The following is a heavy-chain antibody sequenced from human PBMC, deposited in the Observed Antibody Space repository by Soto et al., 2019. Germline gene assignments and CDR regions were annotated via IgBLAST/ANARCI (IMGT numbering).Heavy chain of an antibody. D-gene: IGHD3-3*01. J-gene: IGHJ3*02. CDR3: AKGDYDFWSGYYAFDI. V-gene: IGHV3-23*01. CDR2: ISGSGGST. Sequence: EVQLLESGGGLVQPGGSLRLSCAASGFTFXSYAMSWVRQAPGKGLEWVSAISGSGGSTYYADSVKGRFTISRDNSKNTLYLQMNSLRAEDTAVYYCAKGDYDFWSGYYAFDIWGQGTMVTVSS. CDR1: GFTFXSYA.